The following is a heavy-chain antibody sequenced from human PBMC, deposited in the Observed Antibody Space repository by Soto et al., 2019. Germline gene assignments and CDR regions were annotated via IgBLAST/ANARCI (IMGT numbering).Heavy chain of an antibody. CDR3: AKRSYEEWLEFDY. V-gene: IGHV3-30*18. D-gene: IGHD3-3*01. CDR1: GFTFSSYG. J-gene: IGHJ4*02. CDR2: ISYDGSNK. Sequence: GGSLRLSCAASGFTFSSYGMHRVRQAPGKGLEWVAVISYDGSNKYYADSVKGRFTISRDNSKNTLYLQMNSLRAEDTAVYYCAKRSYEEWLEFDYWGQGTLATVSS.